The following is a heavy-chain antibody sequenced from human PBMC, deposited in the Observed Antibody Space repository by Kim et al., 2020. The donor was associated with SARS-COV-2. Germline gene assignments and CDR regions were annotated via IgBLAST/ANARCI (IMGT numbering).Heavy chain of an antibody. CDR3: ARGVVVAAYYYYYYMDV. J-gene: IGHJ6*03. V-gene: IGHV4-34*01. CDR1: GGSFSGYY. Sequence: SETLSLTCAVYGGSFSGYYWSWIRQPPGKGLEWIGEINHSGSTNYNPSLKSRVTISVDTSKNQFSLKLSSVTAADTAVYYCARGVVVAAYYYYYYMDVWGKGTTVTISS. D-gene: IGHD2-15*01. CDR2: INHSGST.